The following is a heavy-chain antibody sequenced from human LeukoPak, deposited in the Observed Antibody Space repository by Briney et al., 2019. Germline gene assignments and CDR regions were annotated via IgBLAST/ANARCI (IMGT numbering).Heavy chain of an antibody. CDR1: GFTFSSYW. CDR3: ARDYGVYGDYAFDY. Sequence: PGGSLRLSCAASGFTFSSYWMSWVRQAPGKGLEWVANIKQDGSEKYYVDSVKGRFTISRDNAKNSLYLQMNSLRAEDTAVYYCARDYGVYGDYAFDYWGQGTLVTVSS. J-gene: IGHJ4*02. D-gene: IGHD4-17*01. V-gene: IGHV3-7*01. CDR2: IKQDGSEK.